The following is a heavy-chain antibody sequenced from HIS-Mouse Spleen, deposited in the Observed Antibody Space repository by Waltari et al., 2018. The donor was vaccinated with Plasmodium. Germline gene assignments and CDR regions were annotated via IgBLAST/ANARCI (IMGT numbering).Heavy chain of an antibody. J-gene: IGHJ4*02. CDR2: INHSGST. CDR1: GGSFSGYT. V-gene: IGHV4-34*01. CDR3: ARGPGYSSGWYYFDY. Sequence: QVQLQQWGAGLLKPSETLSPTCAVYGGSFSGYTWTWIRQPPGKGMEWIGEINHSGSTNYNPSLKIRVTISVDTSKNQFSLKLSSVTAADTAVYYCARGPGYSSGWYYFDYWGQGTLVTVSS. D-gene: IGHD6-19*01.